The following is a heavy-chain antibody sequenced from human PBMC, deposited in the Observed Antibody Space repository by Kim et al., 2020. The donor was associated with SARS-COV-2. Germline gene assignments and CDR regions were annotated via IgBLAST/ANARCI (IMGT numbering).Heavy chain of an antibody. Sequence: ASVKVSCKVSGYTLTELSMHWVRQAPGKGLEWMGGFDPEDGETIYAQKFQGRVTMTEDTSTDTAYMELSSLRSEDTAVYYCATYRRGDPFHAFDIWGQGTMVTVSS. CDR1: GYTLTELS. CDR2: FDPEDGET. CDR3: ATYRRGDPFHAFDI. D-gene: IGHD2-21*02. V-gene: IGHV1-24*01. J-gene: IGHJ3*02.